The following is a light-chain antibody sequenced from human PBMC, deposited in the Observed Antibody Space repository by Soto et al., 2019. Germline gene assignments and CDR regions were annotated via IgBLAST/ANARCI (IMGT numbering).Light chain of an antibody. CDR3: QQRSNWPFT. V-gene: IGKV3-11*01. CDR1: QSVSSY. J-gene: IGKJ3*01. Sequence: EILLTQSPATLSLSPGERATLSCRASQSVSSYLAWYQQKPGQAPRLLIYAASNRATGIPARFSGSGSRTDFTLTISSLEPEDFAVYFCQQRSNWPFTFGPGTKLDIK. CDR2: AAS.